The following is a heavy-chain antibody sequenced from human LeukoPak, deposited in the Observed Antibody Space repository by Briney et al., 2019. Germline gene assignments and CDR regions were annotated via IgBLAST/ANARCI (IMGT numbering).Heavy chain of an antibody. CDR3: ARGDFESGTYNDAFDI. Sequence: ASVKVSCKASGYTFTGYYMHWVRQAPGQGLEWMGWINPNSGGTNYAQKFQGWVTMTRDTSISTAYMELSRLRSDDTAVYYCARGDFESGTYNDAFDIWGQGTMVTVS. CDR1: GYTFTGYY. V-gene: IGHV1-2*04. D-gene: IGHD1-26*01. CDR2: INPNSGGT. J-gene: IGHJ3*02.